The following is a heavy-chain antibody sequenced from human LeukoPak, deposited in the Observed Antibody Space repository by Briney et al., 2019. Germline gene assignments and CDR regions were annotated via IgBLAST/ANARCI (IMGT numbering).Heavy chain of an antibody. CDR1: GGTSNSHA. CDR3: AKRSRQPRHAYFDY. D-gene: IGHD1-14*01. CDR2: IIPKFGTT. Sequence: GASVKVSCKASGGTSNSHAISWVRQAPGHGPEWMGDIIPKFGTTNYAQKFRGRVTIITDDSTTTAYMELSSLKSDDTAVYYCAKRSRQPRHAYFDYWGQGTLVTVSS. J-gene: IGHJ4*02. V-gene: IGHV1-69*05.